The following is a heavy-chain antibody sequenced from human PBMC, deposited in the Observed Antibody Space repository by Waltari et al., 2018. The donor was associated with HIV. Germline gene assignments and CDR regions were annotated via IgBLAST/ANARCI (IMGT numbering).Heavy chain of an antibody. CDR3: ARASRAGYDSSGYGP. J-gene: IGHJ5*02. CDR1: GGTFSSYD. D-gene: IGHD3-22*01. V-gene: IGHV1-69*12. CDR2: IIPILGTA. Sequence: QVQLVPSGAEVKKPGSSVKVSGKASGGTFSSYDISWLRQASGQGLEWMGGIIPILGTANYAQKFQGRVTITADESTSTAYMELSSLRSEDTAVYYCARASRAGYDSSGYGPWGQGTLVTVSS.